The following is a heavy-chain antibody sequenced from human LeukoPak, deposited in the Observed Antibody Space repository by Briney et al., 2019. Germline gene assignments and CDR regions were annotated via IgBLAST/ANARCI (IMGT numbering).Heavy chain of an antibody. J-gene: IGHJ4*02. Sequence: GGSLRLSCAASGFTFSSQWMHWVRQAPGRGLVWVSHIRSDGSTTNYADSVKGRFIISRDNAKNTLYLQMNSLRADDTALYYCARPFGQLSSSYFDYWGQGTLVTVSS. CDR1: GFTFSSQW. D-gene: IGHD3-10*01. V-gene: IGHV3-74*01. CDR3: ARPFGQLSSSYFDY. CDR2: IRSDGSTT.